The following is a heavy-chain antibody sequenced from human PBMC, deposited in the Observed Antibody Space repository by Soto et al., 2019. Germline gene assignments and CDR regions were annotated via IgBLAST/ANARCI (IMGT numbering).Heavy chain of an antibody. D-gene: IGHD6-19*01. J-gene: IGHJ4*02. CDR1: GGSISSSSYY. V-gene: IGHV4-39*02. CDR3: ATDGYSSGSARW. CDR2: IYYSGST. Sequence: QLQLQESGPGLVKPSETLSLTCSVSGGSISSSSYYWGWIRQPPGKGLEWIGSIYYSGSTYYNPSLKSRVTISVDTSKNQFSLKLSSVTAADTAVYYCATDGYSSGSARWWGQGTLVTVSS.